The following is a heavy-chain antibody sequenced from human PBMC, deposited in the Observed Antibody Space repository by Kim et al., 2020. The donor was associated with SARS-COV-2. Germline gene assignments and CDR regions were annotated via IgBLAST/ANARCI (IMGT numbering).Heavy chain of an antibody. CDR2: ISGSGGST. D-gene: IGHD3-3*01. CDR3: ANNRIFGVVIL. J-gene: IGHJ6*02. Sequence: GGSLRLSCAASGFTFSSYAMSWVRQAPGKGLEWVSAISGSGGSTYYADSVKGRFTISRDNSKNTLYLQMNSLRAEDTAVYYCANNRIFGVVILWGQGTTVTVSS. V-gene: IGHV3-23*01. CDR1: GFTFSSYA.